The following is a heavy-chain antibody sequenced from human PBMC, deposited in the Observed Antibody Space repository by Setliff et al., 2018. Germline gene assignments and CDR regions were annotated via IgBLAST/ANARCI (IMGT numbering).Heavy chain of an antibody. CDR2: IWGDGGTK. J-gene: IGHJ5*02. CDR1: GFSFSSYG. CDR3: ARDLIRGAPNWFDP. V-gene: IGHV3-33*08. D-gene: IGHD3-10*01. Sequence: PGGSLRLSCEGPGFSFSSYGLHWVRQTPGKGLEWVAVIWGDGGTKYHADSVKGRFTISRDNAKSSLYLQMNSLRAEDTAVYYCARDLIRGAPNWFDPWGQGTLVTVSS.